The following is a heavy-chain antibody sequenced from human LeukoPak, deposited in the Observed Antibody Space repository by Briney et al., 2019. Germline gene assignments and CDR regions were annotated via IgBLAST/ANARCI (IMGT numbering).Heavy chain of an antibody. D-gene: IGHD3-22*01. Sequence: PSETLSLTCSVSSVSISSSSDYWGWLRPPPGKGLEGIGSLYSGNIHYNPSLKSRATLSVDTSKIQFSLHLSSVTAADTAVYYCVRHGYDSSGYYFGNWFDPWGQGTLVTVSS. CDR2: LYSGNI. CDR3: VRHGYDSSGYYFGNWFDP. CDR1: SVSISSSSDY. J-gene: IGHJ5*02. V-gene: IGHV4-39*01.